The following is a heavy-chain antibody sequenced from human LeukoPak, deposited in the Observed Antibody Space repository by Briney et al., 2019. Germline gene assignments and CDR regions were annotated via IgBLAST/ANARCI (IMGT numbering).Heavy chain of an antibody. CDR1: GFTVSSNY. CDR2: IYSGGST. D-gene: IGHD3-10*01. J-gene: IGHJ3*02. CDR3: ARRVLLGAFDI. V-gene: IGHV3-53*01. Sequence: GGSLRLSCAVSGFTVSSNYMSWVRQAPGKGLEWVSVIYSGGSTYYADSVKGRFTISRDNSKNTLYLQMNSLRAEDTAVYYCARRVLLGAFDIGGQGTMVTVSS.